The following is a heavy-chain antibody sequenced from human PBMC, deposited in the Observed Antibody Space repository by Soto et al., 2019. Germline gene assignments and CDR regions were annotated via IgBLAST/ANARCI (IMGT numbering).Heavy chain of an antibody. CDR2: ISAYNGNT. CDR1: GYTFTSYG. V-gene: IGHV1-18*01. Sequence: ASVKVSCKASGYTFTSYGISWVRQAPGQGLEWMGWISAYNGNTNYAQKLQGRVTMTTDTSTSTAYMELRSLRSDDTAVYYCARDRKSSSKLYRPFDPWGQGTLVTVSS. D-gene: IGHD6-13*01. CDR3: ARDRKSSSKLYRPFDP. J-gene: IGHJ5*02.